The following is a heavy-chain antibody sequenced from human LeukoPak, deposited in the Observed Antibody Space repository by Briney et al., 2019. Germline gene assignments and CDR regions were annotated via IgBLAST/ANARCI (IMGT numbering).Heavy chain of an antibody. D-gene: IGHD3-22*01. CDR2: ISGSGGST. Sequence: PGGSLRLSCAASGFTFSSYAMSWVRQAPGKGLEWVAAISGSGGSTYYADSVKGRFTISRDNSKNTLYLQMNSLRAEDTAVYYCAKDLGGPMYYYDSSGYYHSMSSAFDIWGQGTMVTVSS. V-gene: IGHV3-23*01. CDR3: AKDLGGPMYYYDSSGYYHSMSSAFDI. J-gene: IGHJ3*02. CDR1: GFTFSSYA.